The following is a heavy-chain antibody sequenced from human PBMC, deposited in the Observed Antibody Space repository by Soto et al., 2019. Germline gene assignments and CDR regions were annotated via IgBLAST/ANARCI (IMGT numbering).Heavy chain of an antibody. CDR3: ARDFGGDFWSGYYAY. D-gene: IGHD3-3*01. Sequence: SATLSLTCTVSGGSISSYYWSWIRQPPGKGLEWIGYIYYSGSTNYNPSLKSRVTISVDTSKNQFSLKLSSVTAAYTSVYYCARDFGGDFWSGYYAYWGQGTLVTVSS. CDR1: GGSISSYY. J-gene: IGHJ4*02. V-gene: IGHV4-59*01. CDR2: IYYSGST.